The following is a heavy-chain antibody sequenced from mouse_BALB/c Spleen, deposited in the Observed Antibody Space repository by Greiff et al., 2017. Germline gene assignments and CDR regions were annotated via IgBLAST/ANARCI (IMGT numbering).Heavy chain of an antibody. V-gene: IGHV5-9-3*01. CDR3: ARQLDY. J-gene: IGHJ2*01. CDR2: ISSGGSYT. Sequence: EVNLVESGGGLVKPGGSLKLSCAASGFTFSSYAMSWVRQTPEKRLEWVATISSGGSYTYYPDSVKGRFTISRDNAKNTLYLQMSSLRSEDTAMYYCARQLDYWGQGTTLTVSS. CDR1: GFTFSSYA.